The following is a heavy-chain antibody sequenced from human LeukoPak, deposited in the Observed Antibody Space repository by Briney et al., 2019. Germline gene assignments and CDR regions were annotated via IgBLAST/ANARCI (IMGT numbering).Heavy chain of an antibody. CDR1: GFTFSDAW. D-gene: IGHD2-21*02. CDR3: TTDKGDDTRRGY. V-gene: IGHV3-15*05. J-gene: IGHJ4*02. CDR2: IKSKTDGGTT. Sequence: PGGSLRLSCAASGFTFSDAWMGWVRQAPGKGLEWVGRIKSKTDGGTTDYAAPVKGRFTMSRDDSKSTMYLQMNSVNSDDAVVYYCTTDKGDDTRRGYWGKGIMVTVSS.